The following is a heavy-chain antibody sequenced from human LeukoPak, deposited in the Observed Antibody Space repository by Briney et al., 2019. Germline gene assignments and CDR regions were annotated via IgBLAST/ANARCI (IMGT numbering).Heavy chain of an antibody. V-gene: IGHV1-69*04. CDR2: IIPILGIA. CDR1: GGTFSSYA. CDR3: ARGNGSSYSSSWTFDY. D-gene: IGHD6-13*01. Sequence: ASVKVSCKASGGTFSSYAISWVRQAPGQGLEWMGRIIPILGIANYAQKFQGRVTITADKSTSTAYMELSSPRSEDTAVYYCARGNGSSYSSSWTFDYWGQGTLVTVSS. J-gene: IGHJ4*02.